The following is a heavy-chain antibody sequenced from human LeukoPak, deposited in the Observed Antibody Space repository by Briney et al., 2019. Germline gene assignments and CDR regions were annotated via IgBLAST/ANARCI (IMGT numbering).Heavy chain of an antibody. Sequence: ASVKVSCKASGYTFTSYGISWVRQAPGQGLEWLGWMSAYNGNTNYAEKLQGRVAMTTDTSTSTAYMELRSLRSDDTAMYYCARDDKSGSWSWFAPWGQGTLVTVSS. D-gene: IGHD1-26*01. CDR3: ARDDKSGSWSWFAP. V-gene: IGHV1-18*01. CDR2: MSAYNGNT. CDR1: GYTFTSYG. J-gene: IGHJ5*02.